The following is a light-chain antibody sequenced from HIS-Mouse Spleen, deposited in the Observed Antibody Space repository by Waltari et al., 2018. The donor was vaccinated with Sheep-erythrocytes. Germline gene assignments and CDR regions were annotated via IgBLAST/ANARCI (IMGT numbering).Light chain of an antibody. CDR1: ISDVGSYNL. Sequence: QSALTQPASVSGSPGQSITISCTGTISDVGSYNLVSWYQQHPGKAPKLMIYEGSKRPSGFSNRFSGSKSGNTASLTVSGLQAEDEADYYCSSYAGSNNWVFGGGTKLTVL. CDR2: EGS. V-gene: IGLV2-14*02. J-gene: IGLJ3*02. CDR3: SSYAGSNNWV.